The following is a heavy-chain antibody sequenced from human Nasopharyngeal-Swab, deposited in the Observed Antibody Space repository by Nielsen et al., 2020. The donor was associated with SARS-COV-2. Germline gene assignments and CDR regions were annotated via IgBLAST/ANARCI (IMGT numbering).Heavy chain of an antibody. V-gene: IGHV4-59*13. CDR2: IYYSGST. CDR3: ARGFDY. Sequence: SATLSLTCTVSGGSISSYYWSWIRQPPGKGLEWIGYIYYSGSTNYNPSLKSRVTISVDTSKNQFSLKLSSVTAADTAVYYCARGFDYWGQGTLVTVSS. CDR1: GGSISSYY. J-gene: IGHJ4*02.